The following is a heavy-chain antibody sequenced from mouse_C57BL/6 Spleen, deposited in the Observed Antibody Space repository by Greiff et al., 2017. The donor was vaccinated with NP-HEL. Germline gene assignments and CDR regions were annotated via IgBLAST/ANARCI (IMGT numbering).Heavy chain of an antibody. V-gene: IGHV3-6*01. CDR1: GYSITSGYY. Sequence: EVQLQESGPGLVKPSQSLSLTCSVTGYSITSGYYWNWIRQFPGNKLEWMGYIRYDGSNNYNPSLKNRISITRDTSKNQFFLKLNSGTAEDTATYYGARNWDYFDYWGQGTTLTVSS. CDR2: IRYDGSN. CDR3: ARNWDYFDY. J-gene: IGHJ2*01. D-gene: IGHD4-1*01.